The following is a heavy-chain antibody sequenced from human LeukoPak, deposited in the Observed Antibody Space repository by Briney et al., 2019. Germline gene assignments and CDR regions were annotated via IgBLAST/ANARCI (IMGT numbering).Heavy chain of an antibody. V-gene: IGHV3-7*01. CDR2: IKQDGSEK. CDR3: ARDRRPLDFWSGSFDY. Sequence: PGGSLRLSCAASGFTFGSYWMTWVRQAPGKGLECVANIKQDGSEKYYVDSVKGRFTISRDNAKNSLYLQMNSLRAEDTAVYYCARDRRPLDFWSGSFDYWGQGTLVTVSS. CDR1: GFTFGSYW. J-gene: IGHJ4*02. D-gene: IGHD3-3*01.